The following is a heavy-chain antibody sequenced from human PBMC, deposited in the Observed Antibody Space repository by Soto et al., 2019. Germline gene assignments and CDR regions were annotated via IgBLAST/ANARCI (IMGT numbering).Heavy chain of an antibody. CDR3: APGRLEATVLDY. D-gene: IGHD1-26*01. CDR2: IDSSGDHI. J-gene: IGHJ4*02. Sequence: QVQLVESGGGLVKPGGSLRLSCAASGLTFSDYYMSWIRQAPGKGLEWVSYIDSSGDHIHYGDSVRGRFTITRDNEKNSLFLQMNSLRAADTAVYYCAPGRLEATVLDYWGQGTLVSVSS. CDR1: GLTFSDYY. V-gene: IGHV3-11*01.